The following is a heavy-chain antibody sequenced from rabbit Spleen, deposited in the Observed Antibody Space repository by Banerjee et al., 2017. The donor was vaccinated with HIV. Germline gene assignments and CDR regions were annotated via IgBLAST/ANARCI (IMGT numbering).Heavy chain of an antibody. J-gene: IGHJ4*01. CDR1: GFSFSSYYY. CDR3: VRVNKVDDDIDL. CDR2: IYTGSSGST. V-gene: IGHV1S40*01. D-gene: IGHD2-1*01. Sequence: QSLEESGGDLVKPGASLTLTCTVSGFSFSSYYYMCWVRQAPGKGLEWIACIYTGSSGSTYYASWARGRFTISKTSSTTVTLQMTSLTAADTATHFCVRVNKVDDDIDLWGPGTLVTVS.